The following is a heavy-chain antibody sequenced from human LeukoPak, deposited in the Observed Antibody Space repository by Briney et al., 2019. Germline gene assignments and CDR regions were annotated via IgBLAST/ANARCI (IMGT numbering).Heavy chain of an antibody. CDR1: GGTFSSYA. CDR2: IIPIFGTA. V-gene: IGHV1-69*06. D-gene: IGHD2-15*01. Sequence: ASVNVSCTASGGTFSSYAISWVRQAPGQGLEWMGGIIPIFGTANYAQKFQGRVTITADKSTSTAYMELSSLRSEDTAMYYCARAPLGVERKYCSGGSCYSTPYYFDYWGQGTLVTVSS. J-gene: IGHJ4*02. CDR3: ARAPLGVERKYCSGGSCYSTPYYFDY.